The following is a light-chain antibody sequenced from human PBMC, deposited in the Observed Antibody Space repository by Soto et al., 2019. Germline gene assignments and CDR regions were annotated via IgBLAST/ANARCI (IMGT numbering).Light chain of an antibody. CDR2: TAS. J-gene: IGKJ5*01. Sequence: QLTQSPSKMYGIVGDRVTITCRSSQSISSWLAWYQQKPGKAPNLLMYTASNLQSGVPSRFSGSGSGTDFTLTISSLQPEDFATYYCQQSYSTPISFGQGTRLEIK. CDR1: QSISSW. V-gene: IGKV1-39*01. CDR3: QQSYSTPIS.